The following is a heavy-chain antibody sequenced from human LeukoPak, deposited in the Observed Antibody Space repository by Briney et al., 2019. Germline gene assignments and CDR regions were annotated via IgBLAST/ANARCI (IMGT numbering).Heavy chain of an antibody. CDR1: GGSISSYY. V-gene: IGHV4-4*07. CDR3: ARGPHLAARLNPYYFDY. D-gene: IGHD6-6*01. CDR2: IYTSGST. J-gene: IGHJ4*02. Sequence: SETLSLTCTVSGGSISSYYWSWIRQPAGKGLEWIGRIYTSGSTNYNPSLKSRVTMSVDTSKNQFSLKLSSVTAADTAVYYCARGPHLAARLNPYYFDYWGQGILVTVSS.